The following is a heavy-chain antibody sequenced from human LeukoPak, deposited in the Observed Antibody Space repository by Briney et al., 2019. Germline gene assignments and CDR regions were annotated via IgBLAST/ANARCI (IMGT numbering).Heavy chain of an antibody. D-gene: IGHD6-13*01. Sequence: SETLSLTCTVSGGSISSHYWSWIRQPPGKGLEWIGYIYYSGSTNYNPSLKSRVTISVDTSKNQFSLKLSSVTAADTAVYYCARLTGIAAAPLDYWGQGTLVTVSS. J-gene: IGHJ4*02. V-gene: IGHV4-59*08. CDR1: GGSISSHY. CDR3: ARLTGIAAAPLDY. CDR2: IYYSGST.